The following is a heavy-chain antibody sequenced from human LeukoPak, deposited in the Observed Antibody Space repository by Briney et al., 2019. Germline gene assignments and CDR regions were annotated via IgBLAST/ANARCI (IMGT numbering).Heavy chain of an antibody. CDR2: ISGSSGTT. J-gene: IGHJ2*01. Sequence: GGSLRLSCGASGFTFSNYGMSWVRQAPGERLEWVSAISGSSGTTYYADSVKGQFTISRDNSKNTLYLQMNSLRAEDTAVYYCAKDTASSWWYFDLWGRGTLVTVSS. CDR1: GFTFSNYG. CDR3: AKDTASSWWYFDL. V-gene: IGHV3-23*01. D-gene: IGHD5-18*01.